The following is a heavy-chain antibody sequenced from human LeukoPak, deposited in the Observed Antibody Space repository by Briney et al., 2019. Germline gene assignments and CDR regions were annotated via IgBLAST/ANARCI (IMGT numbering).Heavy chain of an antibody. CDR1: GGSISSSSYY. V-gene: IGHV4-39*07. Sequence: SETLSLTCTVSGGSISSSSYYWGWIRQPPGKGLEWIGSIYYSGYTNYNPSLKSRVTMSVDTSKNQFSLKLSSVTAADTAVYYCARELGATTYVSYFDYWGQGTLVTVSS. J-gene: IGHJ4*02. CDR3: ARELGATTYVSYFDY. D-gene: IGHD1-26*01. CDR2: IYYSGYT.